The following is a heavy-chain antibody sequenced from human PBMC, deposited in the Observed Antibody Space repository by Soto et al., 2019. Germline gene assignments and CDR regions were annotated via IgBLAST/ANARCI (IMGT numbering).Heavy chain of an antibody. CDR3: ASAGRSWDFDY. J-gene: IGHJ4*02. CDR2: INRDGSST. V-gene: IGHV3-74*01. D-gene: IGHD6-13*01. CDR1: GFTFSSYW. Sequence: LRLSCAASGFTFSSYWMHWVRQAPGKGLGWGSGINRDGSSTSYADSVKGRFTISRDYAKNTLYLQMNSLRAEDTAVYYCASAGRSWDFDYWGQGTLVTVSS.